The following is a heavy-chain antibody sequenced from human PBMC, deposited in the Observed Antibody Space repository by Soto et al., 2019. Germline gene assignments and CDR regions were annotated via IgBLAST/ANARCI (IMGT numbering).Heavy chain of an antibody. J-gene: IGHJ4*02. D-gene: IGHD3-22*01. CDR2: INSDGSTT. CDR1: GFTLSDHW. V-gene: IGHV3-74*01. Sequence: EVQLVESGGGLVQPGGSLRLSCEASGFTLSDHWMHWVRQAPGKGLVWVARINSDGSTTSYADSVKGRFTVFRNNAKNTLYLQLNSLRAEDTGLYYCARGFSSEPDYWGQGTLVTVSS. CDR3: ARGFSSEPDY.